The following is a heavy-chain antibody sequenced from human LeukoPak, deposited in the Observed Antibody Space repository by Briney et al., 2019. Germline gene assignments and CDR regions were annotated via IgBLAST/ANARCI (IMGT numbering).Heavy chain of an antibody. J-gene: IGHJ4*02. D-gene: IGHD6-13*01. CDR3: ASASALFIAAAGTGRYYFDY. CDR1: GGTFSSYA. V-gene: IGHV1-69*13. CDR2: IIPIFGTA. Sequence: GASVKVSCKASGGTFSSYAISWVRQAPGQGLEWMGGIIPIFGTANYAQKFQGRVTITADESTSTAYMELSSLRSEDTAVYYCASASALFIAAAGTGRYYFDYWGQGTLVTVSS.